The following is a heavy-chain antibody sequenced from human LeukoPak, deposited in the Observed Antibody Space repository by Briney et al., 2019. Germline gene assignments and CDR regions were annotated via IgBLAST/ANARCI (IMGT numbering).Heavy chain of an antibody. J-gene: IGHJ4*02. D-gene: IGHD3-22*01. CDR2: IKQDGSEK. CDR3: ARVSQNGYYDSSGYAVPFNY. Sequence: QAGGSLRLSCAASGFTFSSYWMSWVRQAPGKGLEWVANIKQDGSEKYYVDSVKGRFTISSDNTKNSLYLQMNSLRAEDTAVYYCARVSQNGYYDSSGYAVPFNYWGQGTMVTVSS. CDR1: GFTFSSYW. V-gene: IGHV3-7*01.